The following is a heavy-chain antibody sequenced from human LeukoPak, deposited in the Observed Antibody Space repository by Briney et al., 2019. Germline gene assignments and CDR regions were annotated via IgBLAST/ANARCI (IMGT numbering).Heavy chain of an antibody. J-gene: IGHJ6*02. CDR1: GGSISSYY. V-gene: IGHV4-59*01. Sequence: PSETLSLTCTVSGGSISSYYWSWIRQPPEKGLEWIGYIYYSGSTYYNPSLKSRVTISVDTSKNQFSLKLSSVTAADTAVYYCARGPTGYCSGGSCYSSYYYYYGMDVWGQGTTVTVSS. D-gene: IGHD2-15*01. CDR3: ARGPTGYCSGGSCYSSYYYYYGMDV. CDR2: IYYSGST.